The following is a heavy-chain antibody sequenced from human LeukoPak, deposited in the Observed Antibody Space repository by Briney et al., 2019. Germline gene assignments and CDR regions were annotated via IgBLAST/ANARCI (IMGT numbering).Heavy chain of an antibody. CDR2: ISGSGGST. Sequence: PGGSLRLSCAASGFTFSSYAMSWVRQAPGKGLEWVSAISGSGGSTYYADSVKGRFTISRDNSKNTLYLQMNSLRAEDTAVYYCAKGVAVAPRVGYFDYWGQGTLVTVSS. V-gene: IGHV3-23*01. CDR1: GFTFSSYA. CDR3: AKGVAVAPRVGYFDY. J-gene: IGHJ4*02. D-gene: IGHD6-19*01.